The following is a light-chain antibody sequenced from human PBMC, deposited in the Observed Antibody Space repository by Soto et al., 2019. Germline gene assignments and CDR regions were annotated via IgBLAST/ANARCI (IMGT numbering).Light chain of an antibody. CDR3: QQRHMWPIT. Sequence: EFVLTQSPCTLSLSPGERATLSCRASQSFRGLLAWYQQKPGQAPRLLIYDAYNRATGIPPRFSGSGSGTDFTLTISSLETEDSAVYYCQQRHMWPITFGQGTRLEIK. V-gene: IGKV3-11*01. CDR1: QSFRGL. J-gene: IGKJ5*01. CDR2: DAY.